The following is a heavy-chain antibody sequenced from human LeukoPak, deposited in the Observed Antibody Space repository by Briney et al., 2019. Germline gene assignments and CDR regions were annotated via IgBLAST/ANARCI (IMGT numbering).Heavy chain of an antibody. CDR2: INHSGST. D-gene: IGHD1-26*01. V-gene: IGHV4-34*01. CDR3: ARGSKMLGYNWFDP. J-gene: IGHJ5*02. CDR1: GFTFSNAW. Sequence: GSLRLSCAASGFTFSNAWMSWVRQPPGKGLEWIGEINHSGSTNYIPSLKSRVTISVDTSKNQFSLKLSSVTAADTAVYYCARGSKMLGYNWFDPWGQGTLVTVSS.